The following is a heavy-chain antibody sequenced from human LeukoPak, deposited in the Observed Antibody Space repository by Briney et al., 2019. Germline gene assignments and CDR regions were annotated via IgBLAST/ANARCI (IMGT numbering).Heavy chain of an antibody. J-gene: IGHJ4*02. CDR3: ARDEGITIFGVVIQNLDY. CDR1: GYTFTGYY. V-gene: IGHV1-2*06. D-gene: IGHD3-3*01. CDR2: INPNSGGT. Sequence: ASVKVSCKASGYTFTGYYMHWVRQAPGQGLEWMGRINPNSGGTNYAQKFQGRVTMTTDTSTSTAYMELRSLRSDDTAVYYCARDEGITIFGVVIQNLDYWGQGTLVTVSS.